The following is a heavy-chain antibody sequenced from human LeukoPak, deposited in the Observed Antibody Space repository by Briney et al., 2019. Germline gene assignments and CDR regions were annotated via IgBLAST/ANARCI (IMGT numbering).Heavy chain of an antibody. CDR2: INPNSGGT. Sequence: ASVTVSCKASGYTFTGYYMHWVRQAPGQGLEWMGWINPNSGGTNYAQKFQGRVTMTRDTSISTAYMELSRLRSDDTAVYYCARDTYDFWSGYYYSTHAFDIWGQGTMVTVSS. J-gene: IGHJ3*02. V-gene: IGHV1-2*02. CDR3: ARDTYDFWSGYYYSTHAFDI. D-gene: IGHD3-3*01. CDR1: GYTFTGYY.